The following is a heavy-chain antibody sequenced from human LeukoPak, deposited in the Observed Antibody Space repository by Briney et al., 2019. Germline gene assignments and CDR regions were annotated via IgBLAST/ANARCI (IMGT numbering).Heavy chain of an antibody. J-gene: IGHJ4*02. V-gene: IGHV3-30*18. CDR1: GFTFSSSA. CDR3: AKVRVVFNWNYAYYFDD. Sequence: GGSLRLACAASGFTFSSSAMHWVRQAPGKGLEWVTIISYDGSNKYYADSVKGRFTISRDNSKNTLYLQMNSLRAEDTAVYYCAKVRVVFNWNYAYYFDDWGQGTLVTVSS. D-gene: IGHD1-7*01. CDR2: ISYDGSNK.